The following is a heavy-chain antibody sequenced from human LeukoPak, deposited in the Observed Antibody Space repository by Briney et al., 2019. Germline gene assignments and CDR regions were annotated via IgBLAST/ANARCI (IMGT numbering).Heavy chain of an antibody. J-gene: IGHJ6*02. CDR1: GYTFTSYG. V-gene: IGHV1-18*01. CDR3: AGMKVRWRFGPHYYGMDV. CDR2: ISAYNGNT. Sequence: ASVKVSCKASGYTFTSYGISWVRQAPGQGLEWMGWISAYNGNTNYAQKLQGRVTMTTDTSTSTAYMELRSLRSDDTAVYYCAGMKVRWRFGPHYYGMDVWGQGTTVTVSS. D-gene: IGHD3/OR15-3a*01.